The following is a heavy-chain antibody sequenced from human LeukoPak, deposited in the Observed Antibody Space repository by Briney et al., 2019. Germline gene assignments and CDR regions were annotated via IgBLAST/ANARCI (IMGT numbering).Heavy chain of an antibody. CDR3: GRKISGSYYGLDY. CDR1: GYSFTNYW. D-gene: IGHD1-26*01. Sequence: PGESLKISCKGSGYSFTNYWIGWVRQMPGKGLEWMGIIYPADSETRYSPSFQGQVTISVDKSITTAYLQWSSLKASDTAMYYCGRKISGSYYGLDYWGQGTLVSVS. J-gene: IGHJ4*02. V-gene: IGHV5-51*01. CDR2: IYPADSET.